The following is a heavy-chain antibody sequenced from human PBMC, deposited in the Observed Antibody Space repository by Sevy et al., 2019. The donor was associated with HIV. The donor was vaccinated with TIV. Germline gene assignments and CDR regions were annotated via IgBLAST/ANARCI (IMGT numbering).Heavy chain of an antibody. D-gene: IGHD4-17*01. Sequence: GGSLRLSCAASGFIFSSYWMSWVRQAPGKGLEWVANIKQDGSEKYYVDSVKGRFTISRDNAKNSLYLQMNSLRAEDTAVYYCARIDYGAARGAFDIWGQGTMVTVSS. V-gene: IGHV3-7*03. CDR1: GFIFSSYW. CDR2: IKQDGSEK. J-gene: IGHJ3*02. CDR3: ARIDYGAARGAFDI.